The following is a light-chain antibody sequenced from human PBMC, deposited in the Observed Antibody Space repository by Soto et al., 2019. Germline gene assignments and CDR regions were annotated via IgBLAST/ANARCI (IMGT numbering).Light chain of an antibody. Sequence: EIVMTQSPATLSVSPGERATLSCRASQSVSRNLAWYQQKPGQPPRLLIYDASTRATGVPARFGGSVSGTEFTLTISGLQSEDFAVYYCQLYGDWPPDTFGQGTKVEI. CDR3: QLYGDWPPDT. J-gene: IGKJ2*01. CDR1: QSVSRN. CDR2: DAS. V-gene: IGKV3-15*01.